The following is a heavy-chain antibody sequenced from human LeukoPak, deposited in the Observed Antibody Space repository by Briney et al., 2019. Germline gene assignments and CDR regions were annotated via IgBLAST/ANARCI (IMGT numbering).Heavy chain of an antibody. V-gene: IGHV3-20*04. CDR2: INWNGGST. Sequence: GGSLRLSCAASGFTFDDYGMSWVRQAPGKGLEWVSGINWNGGSTGYADSVKGRFTISRDNAKNSLYLQMNSLRAEDTALYYCARAISSGYSSGWPFDYWGQGTLVTVSS. J-gene: IGHJ4*02. D-gene: IGHD6-19*01. CDR3: ARAISSGYSSGWPFDY. CDR1: GFTFDDYG.